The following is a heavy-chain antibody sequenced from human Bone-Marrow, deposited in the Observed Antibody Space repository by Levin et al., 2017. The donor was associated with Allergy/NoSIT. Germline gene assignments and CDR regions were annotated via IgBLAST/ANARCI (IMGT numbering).Heavy chain of an antibody. CDR2: IYPSDSDT. D-gene: IGHD1-1*01. CDR3: ASAYRPGGGSYFDY. Sequence: GGSLRLSCKGSGYSFSSYWIGWVRQMPGKGLEWMGIIYPSDSDTRYSPSFQGQVTISADKSISTAYLQRSSLKASDTAMYYCASAYRPGGGSYFDYWGQGTLVTVSS. CDR1: GYSFSSYW. J-gene: IGHJ4*02. V-gene: IGHV5-51*01.